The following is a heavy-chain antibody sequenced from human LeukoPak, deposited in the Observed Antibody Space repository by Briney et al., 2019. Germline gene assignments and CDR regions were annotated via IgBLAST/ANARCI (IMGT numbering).Heavy chain of an antibody. V-gene: IGHV3-74*01. J-gene: IGHJ4*02. CDR3: IMYTSGWD. D-gene: IGHD6-19*01. CDR2: VSADGATT. CDR1: GVSISNSY. Sequence: PGGSLRLSCAASGVSISNSYMHWVRQAPGKGPVWVSRVSADGATTVYADSVKGRFTVSRDNAKNTMSLQMTSLRAEDTAVYFCIMYTSGWDWGQGTLVTVSS.